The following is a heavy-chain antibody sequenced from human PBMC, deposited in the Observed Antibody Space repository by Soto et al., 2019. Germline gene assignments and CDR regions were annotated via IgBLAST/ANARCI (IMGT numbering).Heavy chain of an antibody. Sequence: SVKVSCKASGGTFSSYVISWVRQAPGQGLEWMGGIIPIFGTASYAQNFQGRVTITADESTSTVYMELSSLRSEDTAVYYCAAAVVGATPDYWGQGTLVTVYS. CDR1: GGTFSSYV. J-gene: IGHJ4*02. CDR3: AAAVVGATPDY. CDR2: IIPIFGTA. D-gene: IGHD1-26*01. V-gene: IGHV1-69*13.